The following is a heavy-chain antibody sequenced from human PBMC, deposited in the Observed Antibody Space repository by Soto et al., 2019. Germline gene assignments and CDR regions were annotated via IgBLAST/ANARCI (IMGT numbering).Heavy chain of an antibody. CDR1: GGSFSGYY. CDR2: INYSGST. V-gene: IGHV4-34*01. D-gene: IGHD2-2*01. CDR3: GRPKVTGYCSSTSCSTDGLDV. Sequence: SETLSLTCAIYGGSFSGYYWSWIRQPPGKGLEWIGEINYSGSTNYNPSLKSRVTISVDTSKNQFSLRLSSVTAADTAVYYCGRPKVTGYCSSTSCSTDGLDVWGQGTTVTVS. J-gene: IGHJ6*02.